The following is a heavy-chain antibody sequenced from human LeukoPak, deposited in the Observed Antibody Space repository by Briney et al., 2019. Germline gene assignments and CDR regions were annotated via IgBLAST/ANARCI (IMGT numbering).Heavy chain of an antibody. CDR2: ISGSGGST. J-gene: IGHJ6*03. CDR1: GFTFSSYA. Sequence: GGSLRLSCAASGFTFSSYAMSWVRRAPGKGLEWVSAISGSGGSTYYADSVKGRFTISRDNSKNTLYLQMNSLRAEDTAVYYCAKDGIAAAGLDYYMDVWGKGTTVTVSS. V-gene: IGHV3-23*01. CDR3: AKDGIAAAGLDYYMDV. D-gene: IGHD6-13*01.